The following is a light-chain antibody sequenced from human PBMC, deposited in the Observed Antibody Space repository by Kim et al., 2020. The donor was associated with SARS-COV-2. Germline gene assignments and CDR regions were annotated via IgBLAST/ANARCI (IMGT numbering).Light chain of an antibody. CDR3: QKYNSAPWT. J-gene: IGKJ1*01. CDR1: QDIANS. CDR2: AAS. V-gene: IGKV1-27*01. Sequence: GSVGDRVTITCRASQDIANSLAWYQQKPVKVPKLLIYAASTLQSGVPSRFSGSGSGTEFTLTIGSLQTEDVATYYCQKYNSAPWTFGPGTKVDIK.